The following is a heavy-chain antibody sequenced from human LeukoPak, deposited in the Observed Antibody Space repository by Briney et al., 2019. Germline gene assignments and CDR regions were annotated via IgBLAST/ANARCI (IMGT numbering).Heavy chain of an antibody. CDR3: ARERLPDDY. J-gene: IGHJ4*02. CDR2: ISAASNYI. Sequence: GGSLRLSCAASGFSFSTYSMNWVRQAPGKGLEWVSSISAASNYIYYADSVKGRFTISRDNAKNSLYLQMNSLRAEDTAVYYCARERLPDDYWGQGTLATVSS. D-gene: IGHD4-11*01. V-gene: IGHV3-21*01. CDR1: GFSFSTYS.